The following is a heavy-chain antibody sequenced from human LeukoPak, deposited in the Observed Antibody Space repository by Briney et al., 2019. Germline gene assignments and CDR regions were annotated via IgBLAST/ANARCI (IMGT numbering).Heavy chain of an antibody. CDR1: GFTFSSYG. Sequence: PGGSLRLSCAASGFTFSSYGMHWVRQAPGKGLEWVAVIWYDGSNKYYADSVKGRFTISRDNSKNTLCLQMNSLRAEDTAVYYCARDRNYDFWSGYLDYWGQGTLVTVSS. D-gene: IGHD3-3*01. CDR3: ARDRNYDFWSGYLDY. CDR2: IWYDGSNK. V-gene: IGHV3-33*01. J-gene: IGHJ4*02.